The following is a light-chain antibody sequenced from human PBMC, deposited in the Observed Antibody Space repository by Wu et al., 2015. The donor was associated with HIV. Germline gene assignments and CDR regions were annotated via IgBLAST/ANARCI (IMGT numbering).Light chain of an antibody. CDR3: QQYYFFPLT. CDR2: KAS. V-gene: IGKV1-5*03. J-gene: IGKJ4*01. Sequence: QMTQSPSTLSASVGDRVTITCRASESIIRWLAWYQQKPGKAPKLLIYKASNLESGVPSRFSGGGSGTEFTLTISSLQPEDFGTYYCQQYYFFPLTFGGGTKVEIK. CDR1: ESIIRW.